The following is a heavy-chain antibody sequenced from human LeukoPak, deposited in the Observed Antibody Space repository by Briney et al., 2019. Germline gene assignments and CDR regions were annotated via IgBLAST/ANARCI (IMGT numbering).Heavy chain of an antibody. CDR2: IKQDGGGK. J-gene: IGHJ3*02. CDR3: ARIAREFPRSDAFDI. V-gene: IGHV3-7*01. CDR1: GFTFSDNW. D-gene: IGHD2-21*01. Sequence: PGGSLRLSCAASGFTFSDNWMSWVRQPPGKGLEWVATIKQDGGGKFYVGSVEGRFTISRDNAKNLVFLEMNSLRVEDTAVYYCARIAREFPRSDAFDIWGQGAMVTVSS.